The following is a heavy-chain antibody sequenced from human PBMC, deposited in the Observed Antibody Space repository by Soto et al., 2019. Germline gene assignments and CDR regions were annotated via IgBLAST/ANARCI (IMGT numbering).Heavy chain of an antibody. CDR2: ISSAASAV. CDR1: GFTFSNYE. V-gene: IGHV3-48*03. D-gene: IGHD1-26*01. J-gene: IGHJ4*02. Sequence: EVHLVDSGGGLVQPGGSLRLSCAASGFTFSNYEMNWVRQAPGKGLEWVSYISSAASAVYYTDSVKGRFTISRDNAKNSLYLQMNSLSAEDTAVYYCAKDFTVGAADYYFDYWGQGTLVTVSS. CDR3: AKDFTVGAADYYFDY.